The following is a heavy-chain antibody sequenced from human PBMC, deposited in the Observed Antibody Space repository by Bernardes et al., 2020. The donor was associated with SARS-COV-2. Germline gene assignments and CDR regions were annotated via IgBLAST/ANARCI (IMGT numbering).Heavy chain of an antibody. CDR1: GGSFSGYY. D-gene: IGHD3-10*01. Sequence: SETLSLTCVVYGGSFSGYYWSWIRQTPGKGLEWIGEINHSGSTNHNPSLKSRVTISVDTSKNQFSLKLSSVTAADTAVYYCARATPYDYPGRVYWFDSWGQGTLVTVSS. J-gene: IGHJ5*01. CDR3: ARATPYDYPGRVYWFDS. V-gene: IGHV4-34*01. CDR2: INHSGST.